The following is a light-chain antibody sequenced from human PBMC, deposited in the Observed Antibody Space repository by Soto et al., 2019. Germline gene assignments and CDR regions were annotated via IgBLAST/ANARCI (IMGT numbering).Light chain of an antibody. CDR2: AAS. Sequence: DIQMTQSPSSLSASVGDRVTITCRASQSISSYLNWYQQKPGKAPKLLIYAASSLQSGVPLRFSGSGSGTNFTLTIRSLQPEDFATYYCQRSHSIPFTFGPGTKVDIK. J-gene: IGKJ3*01. CDR3: QRSHSIPFT. V-gene: IGKV1-39*01. CDR1: QSISSY.